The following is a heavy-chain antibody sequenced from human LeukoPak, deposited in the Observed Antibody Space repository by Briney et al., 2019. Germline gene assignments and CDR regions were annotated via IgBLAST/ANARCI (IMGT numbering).Heavy chain of an antibody. CDR2: ISGSSYHI. CDR1: GFTFSSHA. Sequence: PGGSLRLSCAASGFTFSSHAMSWVRQAPGKALEWVSSISGSSYHIYYADSVKGRFTISRDNANNLLYLQMNSLRAEDTAVYYCASGTIVGARGADNWGQGTLVTVSS. J-gene: IGHJ4*02. V-gene: IGHV3-21*01. CDR3: ASGTIVGARGADN. D-gene: IGHD1-26*01.